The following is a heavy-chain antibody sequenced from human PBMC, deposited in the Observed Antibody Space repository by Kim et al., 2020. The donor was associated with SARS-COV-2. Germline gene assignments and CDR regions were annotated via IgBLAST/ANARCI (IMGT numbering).Heavy chain of an antibody. CDR1: GFTFSSYG. Sequence: GGSLRLSCAASGFTFSSYGMHWVRQAPGKGLEWVAVISYDGSNKYYADSVKGRFTISRDNSKNTLYLQMNSLRAEDKAVYYCARGGMITMVRGVIYQNWFDPWGQGTLVTVSS. D-gene: IGHD3-10*01. CDR2: ISYDGSNK. CDR3: ARGGMITMVRGVIYQNWFDP. J-gene: IGHJ5*02. V-gene: IGHV3-33*05.